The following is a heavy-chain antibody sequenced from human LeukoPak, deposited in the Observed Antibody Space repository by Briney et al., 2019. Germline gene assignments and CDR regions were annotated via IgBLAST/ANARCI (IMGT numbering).Heavy chain of an antibody. CDR3: ARAARYCSGGSCYTAQGY. CDR2: IYYSGST. D-gene: IGHD2-15*01. V-gene: IGHV4-39*07. J-gene: IGHJ4*02. Sequence: SETLSLTCTVSGGSISSSSYYWGWIRQPPGKGLEWIGSIYYSGSTYYNPSLKSRVTISVDTSKNQFSLKLSSVTAADTAVYYCARAARYCSGGSCYTAQGYWGQGTLVTVSS. CDR1: GGSISSSSYY.